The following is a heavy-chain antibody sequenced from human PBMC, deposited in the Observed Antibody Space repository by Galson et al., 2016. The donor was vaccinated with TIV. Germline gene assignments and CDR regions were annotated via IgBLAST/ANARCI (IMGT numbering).Heavy chain of an antibody. CDR1: GGSIKSGGYF. CDR3: ARRSSGFDALDI. D-gene: IGHD3-22*01. J-gene: IGHJ3*02. CDR2: IHSSGST. V-gene: IGHV4-31*11. Sequence: LSLTCAVSGGSIKSGGYFWSWIRQHPGKALEWIGYIHSSGSTFYNPSLRSRVTISLDTSRDNFSLRLNSVTAADTAVYYCARRSSGFDALDIWGPGTLVTVSP.